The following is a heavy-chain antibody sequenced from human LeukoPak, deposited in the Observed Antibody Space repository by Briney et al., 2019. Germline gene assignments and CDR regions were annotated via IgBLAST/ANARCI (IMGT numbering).Heavy chain of an antibody. CDR3: AKLAGTGGFDY. CDR1: GVPFSDYY. D-gene: IGHD2-8*02. Sequence: SGTLSLTCTVYGVPFSDYYWSWIRQPPGKGLEWIGEINHNVNSDYNPSLKSRVTISVDTSKNQISLKLNSVTAAGTAVYYCAKLAGTGGFDYWGQGTLVTVSS. CDR2: INHNVNS. J-gene: IGHJ4*02. V-gene: IGHV4-34*01.